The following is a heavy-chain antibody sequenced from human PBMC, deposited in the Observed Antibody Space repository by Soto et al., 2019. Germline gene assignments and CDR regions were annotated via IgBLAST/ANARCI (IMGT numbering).Heavy chain of an antibody. CDR3: AQLGLMTFSHKHYFNH. Sequence: PGGSLRLSCAASGFSFVSYAMNWVRQAPGKGLEWVSGLSGSGTSTYYAASVEDRFTISRDNSKNTLYLQLNSLRAEDTAVYYCAQLGLMTFSHKHYFNHWGRGTLVTVSS. CDR1: GFSFVSYA. CDR2: LSGSGTST. D-gene: IGHD3-16*01. V-gene: IGHV3-23*01. J-gene: IGHJ4*02.